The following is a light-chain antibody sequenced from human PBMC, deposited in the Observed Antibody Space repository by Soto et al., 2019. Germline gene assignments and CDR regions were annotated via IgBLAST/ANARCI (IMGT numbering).Light chain of an antibody. CDR1: SSNIGNNY. CDR2: DNN. J-gene: IGLJ3*02. V-gene: IGLV1-51*01. CDR3: GTWDSSLSAGV. Sequence: QSVVTQPPSVSAAAGQKVTISCSGSSSNIGNNYVSWYQQLPGTAPKLLIYDNNKRPSGIPDRFSGSKSGTSATLGITGLQTGDEADYYCGTWDSSLSAGVFGGGTKLTVL.